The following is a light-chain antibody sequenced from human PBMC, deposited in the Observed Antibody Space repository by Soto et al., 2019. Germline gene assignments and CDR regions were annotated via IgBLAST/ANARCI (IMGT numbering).Light chain of an antibody. CDR3: QQFHSFPWT. CDR1: QSISNS. Sequence: DIQMTQSPSTLSASVGDRVTITCRASQSISNSLAWYQQKPGKAPDLLIYDASILEGGVPSRFSGSGSGTEFTLTVSGLQPDDFATYYCQQFHSFPWTFGQGTEV. V-gene: IGKV1-5*01. CDR2: DAS. J-gene: IGKJ1*01.